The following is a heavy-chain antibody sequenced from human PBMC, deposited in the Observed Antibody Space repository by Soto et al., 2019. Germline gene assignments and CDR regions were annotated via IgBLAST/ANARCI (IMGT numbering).Heavy chain of an antibody. CDR2: IYYSGST. CDR3: ARAKNTEMATEPAIDY. Sequence: PSETLSLTCTVSGGSISSGGYYWSWIRQHPGKGLEWIGYIYYSGSTYYNPSLKSRVTISVDTSKNQFSLKLSSVTAADTAVYYCARAKNTEMATEPAIDYWGQGTLVTVSS. D-gene: IGHD5-12*01. CDR1: GGSISSGGYY. J-gene: IGHJ4*02. V-gene: IGHV4-31*03.